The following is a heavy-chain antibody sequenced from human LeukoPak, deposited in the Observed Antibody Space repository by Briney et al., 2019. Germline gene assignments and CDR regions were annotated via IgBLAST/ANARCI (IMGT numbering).Heavy chain of an antibody. CDR1: GYSISSGYY. Sequence: SETLSLTCTVSGYSISSGYYWGWIRQPPGKGLEWIGSIYHSGSTNYNPSLKSRVTISIDTSKNEFSLRLTSVTAADTAVYYCAREANYYGSGSYFEGTFDYWGQGSLVTVSS. V-gene: IGHV4-38-2*02. CDR3: AREANYYGSGSYFEGTFDY. J-gene: IGHJ4*02. D-gene: IGHD3-10*01. CDR2: IYHSGST.